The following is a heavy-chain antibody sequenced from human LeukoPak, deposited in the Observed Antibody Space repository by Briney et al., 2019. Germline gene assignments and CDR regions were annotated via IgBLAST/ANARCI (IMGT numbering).Heavy chain of an antibody. CDR2: ISGSGGST. CDR3: AKGFRGSSWYYFEF. J-gene: IGHJ4*02. D-gene: IGHD6-13*01. V-gene: IGHV3-23*01. CDR1: GFTFSNYA. Sequence: GGSLRLSCAASGFTFSNYAMSWVRQAPGKGLEWVSDISGSGGSTYYADSVKGRFTISRDNSKNTLYLQMNSLRAEDTAVYYCAKGFRGSSWYYFEFWGQGTLVSVSS.